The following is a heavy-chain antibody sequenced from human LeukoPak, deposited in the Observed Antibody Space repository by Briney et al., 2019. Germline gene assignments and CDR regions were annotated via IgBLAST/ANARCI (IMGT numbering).Heavy chain of an antibody. CDR2: ISAYNGNT. V-gene: IGHV1-18*01. CDR1: GYTFTSYG. J-gene: IGHJ5*02. D-gene: IGHD3-3*01. Sequence: ASVKVSCKASGYTFTSYGISWVRQAPGQGLEWMGWISAYNGNTNYAQKLQGRVTMTTDTSTSTAYMELRSLRSDDTAVYYCARGGTIFGVVGRTWFDPWGQGTLVTVSS. CDR3: ARGGTIFGVVGRTWFDP.